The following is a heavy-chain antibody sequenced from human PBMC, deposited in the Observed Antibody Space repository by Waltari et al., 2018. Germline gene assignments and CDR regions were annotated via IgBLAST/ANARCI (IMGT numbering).Heavy chain of an antibody. Sequence: QVPLVQSGAEVKKPGSSVKVSCKASGGTFSSYAISWVRRAPGQGLEWMGGIIPILGIANYAQKFQGRVTITVDESTSTAYMELSSLRSEDTAVYYCASSPRAQLVGPYFDYWGQGTLVTVSS. CDR1: GGTFSSYA. J-gene: IGHJ4*02. V-gene: IGHV1-69*04. CDR2: IIPILGIA. D-gene: IGHD6-13*01. CDR3: ASSPRAQLVGPYFDY.